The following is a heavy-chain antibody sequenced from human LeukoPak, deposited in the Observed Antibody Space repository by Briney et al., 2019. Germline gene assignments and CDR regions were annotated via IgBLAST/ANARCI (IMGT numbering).Heavy chain of an antibody. CDR1: GGSISAYY. D-gene: IGHD2-2*01. J-gene: IGHJ6*03. CDR2: TYMSGNT. V-gene: IGHV4-4*07. CDR3: AREPYCGSTSCFHMDV. Sequence: SETLSLTCTVSGGSISAYYWTWIRQPAGEGLEWIWRTYMSGNTHYNPSLKSRVTMSVDTSKNQFSLQLSSVTAADTAVYYCAREPYCGSTSCFHMDVWGKGATVTVSS.